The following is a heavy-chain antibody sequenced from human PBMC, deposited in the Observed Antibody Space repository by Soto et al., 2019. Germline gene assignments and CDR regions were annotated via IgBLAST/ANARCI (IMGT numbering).Heavy chain of an antibody. V-gene: IGHV1-3*01. CDR3: ARGYCSSTTCQYYFDF. D-gene: IGHD2-2*01. CDR2: INGGNGDT. Sequence: ASGKVYFKACGYTFTGYAIHWVRQAPGQRHEWMGWINGGNGDTKYSQKFQGRVTITRDTSASTAYMELTSLGSEDTAVYHCARGYCSSTTCQYYFDFWGQGTLVTVSS. J-gene: IGHJ4*02. CDR1: GYTFTGYA.